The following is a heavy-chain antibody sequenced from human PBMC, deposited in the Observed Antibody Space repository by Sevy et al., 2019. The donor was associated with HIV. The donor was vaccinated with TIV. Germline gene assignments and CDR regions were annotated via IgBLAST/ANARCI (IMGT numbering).Heavy chain of an antibody. CDR2: ISSNGNSE. Sequence: GGSLRLSCAASNFNFRTHAMHWVRQAPGKGLEWVALISSNGNSEFYADSVKGRFIISRDNSKDTLYLQMTSLRPDDTAVYYCARDSGYIVNWSPGGYWGQGTLVTVSS. J-gene: IGHJ4*02. V-gene: IGHV3-30-3*01. D-gene: IGHD1-1*01. CDR3: ARDSGYIVNWSPGGY. CDR1: NFNFRTHA.